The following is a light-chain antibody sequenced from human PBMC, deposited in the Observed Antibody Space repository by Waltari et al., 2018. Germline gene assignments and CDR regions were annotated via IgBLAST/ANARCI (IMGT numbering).Light chain of an antibody. J-gene: IGLJ3*02. CDR3: CSFAGTYTWV. CDR2: DVT. Sequence: SALTQPRPVSGSPGQSVTISCTGTTSYVGGYNYVPWYQHHPGKAPKLMIFDVTQRPSGVPDRFSGSKSANTASLTISGLQAEDEADYYCCSFAGTYTWVFGGGTKVTVL. CDR1: TSYVGGYNY. V-gene: IGLV2-11*01.